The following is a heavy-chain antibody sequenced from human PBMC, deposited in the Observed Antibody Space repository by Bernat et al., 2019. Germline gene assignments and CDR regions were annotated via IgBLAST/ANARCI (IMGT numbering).Heavy chain of an antibody. CDR1: GFTFSSYG. D-gene: IGHD1-26*01. CDR3: STDSVGDTIFNAFHI. J-gene: IGHJ3*02. CDR2: ISYDGSNK. Sequence: QVQLVESGGGVVQPGRSLRLSCAASGFTFSSYGMHWVRQAPGKGLEWVAVISYDGSNKYYADSVKGRFTISRDNSKNTLYLQMNSLKTEDTAVYYCSTDSVGDTIFNAFHIWGHGTMVAVSS. V-gene: IGHV3-30*03.